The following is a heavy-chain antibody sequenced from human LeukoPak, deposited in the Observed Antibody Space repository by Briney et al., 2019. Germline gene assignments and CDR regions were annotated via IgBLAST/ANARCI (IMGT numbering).Heavy chain of an antibody. V-gene: IGHV3-30-3*01. Sequence: GGSLRLSCAASGFTFSSYAMHWVRQAPGKGLEWVAVISYDGSNTYYADSVKGRFTISRDNSKNTLYLQMNSLRAEDTAVYYCARPGGYDWVGYYNYHYGMDVWGQGTTVTVSS. J-gene: IGHJ6*02. CDR2: ISYDGSNT. CDR1: GFTFSSYA. D-gene: IGHD5-12*01. CDR3: ARPGGYDWVGYYNYHYGMDV.